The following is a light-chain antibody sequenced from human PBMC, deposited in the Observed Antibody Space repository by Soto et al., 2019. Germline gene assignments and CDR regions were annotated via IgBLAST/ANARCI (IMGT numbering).Light chain of an antibody. V-gene: IGLV2-14*01. J-gene: IGLJ1*01. CDR2: EVA. Sequence: QPVLTQPASVSGSLGQSITISCTGTSSDIGVYDYVSWYQQHPGKAPKLMIYEVANRPSGVSNRFSGSKSGNTASLTISGLQAEDEADYYCSSYTSTSTYVFGTGTKLTVL. CDR1: SSDIGVYDY. CDR3: SSYTSTSTYV.